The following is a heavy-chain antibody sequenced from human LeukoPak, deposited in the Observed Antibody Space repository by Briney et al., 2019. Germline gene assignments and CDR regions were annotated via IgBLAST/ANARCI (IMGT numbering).Heavy chain of an antibody. J-gene: IGHJ4*02. CDR3: TPAGGSGSYSGY. D-gene: IGHD3-10*01. CDR1: GFTFSGSA. CDR2: IRSKANSYAT. V-gene: IGHV3-73*01. Sequence: GGSLRLSCAASGFTFSGSAMHWVRQASGKGLEWVGRIRSKANSYATAYAASVKGRFTISRDDSKNTAYLQVNSLKTEDTAVYYCTPAGGSGSYSGYWGQGTLVTVSS.